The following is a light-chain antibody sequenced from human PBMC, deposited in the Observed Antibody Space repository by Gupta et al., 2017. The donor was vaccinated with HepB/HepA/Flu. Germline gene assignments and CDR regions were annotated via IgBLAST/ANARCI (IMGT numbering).Light chain of an antibody. J-gene: IGKJ2*01. CDR3: QQHGSSPYT. CDR2: GAS. V-gene: IGKV3-20*01. CDR1: QSVYNNY. Sequence: EIVLTQSPGSLSLSPGEGATLSCRATQSVYNNYLTWYQQKPGQAPRLLIYGASTRATGIPDRFSGTGSGTDFTLTISRLETEDFAVYYCQQHGSSPYTFGQGTKLEIK.